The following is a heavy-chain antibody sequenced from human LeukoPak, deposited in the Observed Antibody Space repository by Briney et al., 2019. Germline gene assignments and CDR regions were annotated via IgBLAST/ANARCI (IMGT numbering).Heavy chain of an antibody. D-gene: IGHD3-22*01. CDR3: AKDVRITMMVVVITTLFDY. Sequence: GGSLRLSCAASGFTFSSYAMSWVRQAPGKGLEWVSAISGSGGSTYYADSVKRRFTISRHNSKNTLYLQMNSLRAEDTAVYYCAKDVRITMMVVVITTLFDYWGQGTLVTVSS. CDR1: GFTFSSYA. J-gene: IGHJ4*02. V-gene: IGHV3-23*01. CDR2: ISGSGGST.